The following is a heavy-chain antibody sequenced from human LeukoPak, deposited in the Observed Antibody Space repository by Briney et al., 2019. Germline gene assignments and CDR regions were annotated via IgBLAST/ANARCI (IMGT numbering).Heavy chain of an antibody. CDR3: AKTYSSNWYDPFDY. Sequence: PGGSLRLSCAASGFTFSSYAMHWVRQAPGKGLEWVAVISYDGSNKYYADSVKGRFTISRDNSKNTLYLQMNSLRVEDTAVYYCAKTYSSNWYDPFDYWGQGTLVTVSS. D-gene: IGHD6-13*01. V-gene: IGHV3-30*18. J-gene: IGHJ4*02. CDR2: ISYDGSNK. CDR1: GFTFSSYA.